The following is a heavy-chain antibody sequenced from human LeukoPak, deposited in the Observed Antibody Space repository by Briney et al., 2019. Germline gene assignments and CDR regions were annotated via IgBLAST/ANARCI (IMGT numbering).Heavy chain of an antibody. D-gene: IGHD3-3*02. V-gene: IGHV1-69*05. CDR1: GGTFSSYA. Sequence: ASVKVSCKASGGTFSSYAISWVRQAPGQGLEWMGRIIPIFGTANYAQKFQGRVTITTDESTSTAYMELSSPRSEDTAVYYCARDPIFSAGRNSYFDYWGQGTLVTVSS. J-gene: IGHJ4*02. CDR2: IIPIFGTA. CDR3: ARDPIFSAGRNSYFDY.